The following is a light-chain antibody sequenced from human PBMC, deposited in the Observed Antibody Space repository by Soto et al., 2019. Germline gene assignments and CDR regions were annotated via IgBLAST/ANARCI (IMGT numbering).Light chain of an antibody. CDR2: KAS. CDR3: QQYNSYSRT. CDR1: QSISIW. Sequence: DIQMTQSPSTLSASVGDRVTITCRASQSISIWLAWYQQKPGKAPKLLIYKASSLESGVPSRFSGSGSGTEFTLTISSLQPDDFATYYCQQYNSYSRTFGQGTKVDIK. J-gene: IGKJ1*01. V-gene: IGKV1-5*03.